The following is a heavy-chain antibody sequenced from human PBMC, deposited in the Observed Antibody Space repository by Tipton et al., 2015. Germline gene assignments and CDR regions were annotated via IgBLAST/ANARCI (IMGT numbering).Heavy chain of an antibody. V-gene: IGHV1-69*01. CDR2: IIPIFGAA. CDR3: ARDKNNYDVLNY. J-gene: IGHJ4*02. CDR1: GGSFSRYV. Sequence: QVQLVQSGAEVKPPGSSVKVSCKASGGSFSRYVISWVRQAPGQGLEWMGGIIPIFGAANYAQKFQGRVTVSADESTSTAYMELTSLRSEDTAIYYCARDKNNYDVLNYWGQGTLVTVSS. D-gene: IGHD3-9*01.